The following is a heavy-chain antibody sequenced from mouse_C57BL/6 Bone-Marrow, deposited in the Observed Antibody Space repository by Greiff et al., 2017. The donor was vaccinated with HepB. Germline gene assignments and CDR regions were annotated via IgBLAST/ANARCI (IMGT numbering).Heavy chain of an antibody. Sequence: ESGPGLVKPSQSLSLTCSVTGYSITSGYYWNWIRQFPGNKLEWMGYISYDGSNNYNPTLKNRISITRDKSKNHFFLKLNSVTTEDTATYYCAREGTYYSNYYYAMDYWGQGTSVTVSS. D-gene: IGHD2-5*01. CDR1: GYSITSGYY. CDR3: AREGTYYSNYYYAMDY. CDR2: ISYDGSN. J-gene: IGHJ4*01. V-gene: IGHV3-6*01.